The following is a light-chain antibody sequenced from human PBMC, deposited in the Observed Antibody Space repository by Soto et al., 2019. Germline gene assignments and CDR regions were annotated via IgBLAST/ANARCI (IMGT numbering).Light chain of an antibody. CDR1: QTVGSW. CDR2: DAS. CDR3: QRYSTYPWT. Sequence: DIQMTQSPSTLSASVGDRVTITCRATQTVGSWLAWYQQKPGKAPKLLIYDASSLQSGVPSRFSGSGSGTEFTLTISSLQPDDFATYYCQRYSTYPWTFGQGTKVDIK. J-gene: IGKJ1*01. V-gene: IGKV1-5*01.